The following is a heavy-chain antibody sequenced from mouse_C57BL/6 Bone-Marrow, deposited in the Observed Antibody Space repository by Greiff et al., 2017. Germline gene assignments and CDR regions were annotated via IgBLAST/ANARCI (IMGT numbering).Heavy chain of an antibody. CDR1: GYTFTSYW. CDR2: IHPNSGST. V-gene: IGHV1-64*01. Sequence: QVQLQQPGAELVKPGASVKLSCKASGYTFTSYWMHWVKQRPGQGLEWIGMIHPNSGSTNYKEKFKSKATLTVDKSSSTAYMQLSSLTSEDSAVYYGARGGGQRGCFDVWGPGTPVTVSS. J-gene: IGHJ1*01. CDR3: ARGGGQRGCFDV.